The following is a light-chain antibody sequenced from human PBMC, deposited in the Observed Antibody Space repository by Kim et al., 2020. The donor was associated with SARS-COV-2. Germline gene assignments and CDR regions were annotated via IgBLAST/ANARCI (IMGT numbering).Light chain of an antibody. CDR1: NIGSKS. J-gene: IGLJ2*01. V-gene: IGLV3-21*04. CDR2: YDS. Sequence: SYELTQPPSVSVAPGKTARITCGGNNIGSKSVHWYQQKPGQAPVLVIYYDSDRPSGIPERFSGSNSGNTATLTISRVEAGDEADYYCQVWDSSSDLFGGG. CDR3: QVWDSSSDL.